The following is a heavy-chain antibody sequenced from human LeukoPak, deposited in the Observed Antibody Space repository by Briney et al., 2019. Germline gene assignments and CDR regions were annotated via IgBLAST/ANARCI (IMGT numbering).Heavy chain of an antibody. J-gene: IGHJ4*02. V-gene: IGHV3-30-3*01. CDR3: ARESCSGGSCYGDY. D-gene: IGHD2-15*01. CDR2: ISYDGSNK. CDR1: GFTFSSYA. Sequence: GRSLRLSCAASGFTFSSYAMHWVRQAPGKGLEWVAVISYDGSNKYYADSVKGRFTISRDNSKNTLYLQMNSLRAEDTAVYYCARESCSGGSCYGDYWGQGTLVTVSS.